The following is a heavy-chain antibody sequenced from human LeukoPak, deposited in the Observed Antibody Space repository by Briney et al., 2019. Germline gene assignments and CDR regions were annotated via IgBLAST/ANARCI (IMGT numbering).Heavy chain of an antibody. CDR2: IYSGGST. CDR1: GFTVSSNY. V-gene: IGHV3-66*01. Sequence: GGSLRLSFAASGFTVSSNYMSWVRQAPGKGLEWVSVIYSGGSTYYADSVKGRFTISRDNSKNTLYLQMNSLRAEDTAVYYCARISDTAGLFDYWGQGTLVTVSS. CDR3: ARISDTAGLFDY. D-gene: IGHD5-18*01. J-gene: IGHJ4*02.